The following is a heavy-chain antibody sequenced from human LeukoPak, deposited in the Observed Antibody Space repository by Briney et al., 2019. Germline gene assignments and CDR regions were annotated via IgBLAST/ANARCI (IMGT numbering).Heavy chain of an antibody. D-gene: IGHD6-13*01. CDR3: ARELAAAGMTFDY. J-gene: IGHJ4*02. CDR1: GGSNSSYY. CDR2: IYYSGST. V-gene: IGHV4-59*01. Sequence: PSETLSLTCTVSGGSNSSYYWSWIRQPPGKGLEWIGYIYYSGSTNYNPSLKSRVTISVVTSKNQFSLKLSSVTAADTAVYYCARELAAAGMTFDYWGQGTLVTVSS.